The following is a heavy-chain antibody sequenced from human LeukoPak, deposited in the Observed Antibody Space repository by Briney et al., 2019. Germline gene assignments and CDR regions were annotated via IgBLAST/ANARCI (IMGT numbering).Heavy chain of an antibody. Sequence: SQTLSLTCAISGDSVSSNSAAWNWIRQSPSRGLEWLGRTFYRSRWYNDYAVSVKSRTTINPDTSKNQFSLQLNSVTPEDTAVYYCARDTGTRIPFASWGPGTLVTVSS. D-gene: IGHD1/OR15-1a*01. J-gene: IGHJ4*02. V-gene: IGHV6-1*01. CDR2: TFYRSRWYN. CDR3: ARDTGTRIPFAS. CDR1: GDSVSSNSAA.